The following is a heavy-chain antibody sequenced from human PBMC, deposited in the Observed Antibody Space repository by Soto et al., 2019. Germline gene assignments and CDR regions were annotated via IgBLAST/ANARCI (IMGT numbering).Heavy chain of an antibody. J-gene: IGHJ3*01. V-gene: IGHV3-30-3*01. D-gene: IGHD6-19*01. Sequence: SLRLSCAASGFAFRGHPMHWVRQTPGQGLEWLAVISGDGSNQYYPESVKGRFTISRDNSKNTLDLQMNSLRSEDTAVYYCARGVYSSGRADGYDLWGQGTMVTVSS. CDR2: ISGDGSNQ. CDR3: ARGVYSSGRADGYDL. CDR1: GFAFRGHP.